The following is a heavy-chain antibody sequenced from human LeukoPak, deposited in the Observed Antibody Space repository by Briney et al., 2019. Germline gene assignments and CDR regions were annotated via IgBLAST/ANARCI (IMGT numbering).Heavy chain of an antibody. CDR2: IFHGGSS. V-gene: IGHV4-38-2*02. CDR3: ASHRYGGNSDYYYYYYMDV. CDR1: GYSFSSAFY. J-gene: IGHJ6*03. Sequence: SETLSLTCTVSGYSFSSAFYWAWIRQPPGKGLEWIGSIFHGGSSYYSPSLKSRVSISLDTSKDQFSLKLSSVTAADTAVYYCASHRYGGNSDYYYYYYMDVWGKGTTVTVSS. D-gene: IGHD4-23*01.